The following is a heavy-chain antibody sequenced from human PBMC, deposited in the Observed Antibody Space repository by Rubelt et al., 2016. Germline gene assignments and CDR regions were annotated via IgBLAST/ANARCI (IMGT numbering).Heavy chain of an antibody. J-gene: IGHJ2*01. V-gene: IGHV3-23*01. D-gene: IGHD1-1*01. Sequence: VQPGGSLRLSCAASGFTFSSYAMSWVRQAPGKGLEWVSAISGSGGSTYYADSVKGRFTISRDNSKNTLYLQMNSLRAEDTAVYYCARDLKSEKQNESFWGRGTLVTVSS. CDR1: GFTFSSYA. CDR2: ISGSGGST. CDR3: ARDLKSEKQNESF.